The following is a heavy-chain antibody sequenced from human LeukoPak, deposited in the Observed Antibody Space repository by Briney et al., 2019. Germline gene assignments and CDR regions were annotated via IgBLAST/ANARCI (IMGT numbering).Heavy chain of an antibody. J-gene: IGHJ4*02. CDR1: GYTFTSYH. CDR3: VREDAHTYYFDF. D-gene: IGHD2-2*01. CDR2: LKSTGDTT. Sequence: ASGKVSCKTSGYTFTSYHMHWVRQAPGQGLEWVGILKSTGDTTVYAQKFQGRVTVTRDTSTSTVYMELSSLSSEDTAVYHCVREDAHTYYFDFWGPGTLVTVSS. V-gene: IGHV1-46*01.